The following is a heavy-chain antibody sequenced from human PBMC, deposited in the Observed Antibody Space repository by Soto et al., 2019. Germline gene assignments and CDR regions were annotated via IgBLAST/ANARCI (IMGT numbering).Heavy chain of an antibody. CDR1: GFTFSSYG. Sequence: QVQLVESGGGVVQPGRSLRLSCAASGFTFSSYGMHWVRQAPGKGLEWVAGIWYDGSNKYYADSVKGRFTISRDNSKNTVYLQVNCRRDEDKAVYSCGRDGPDSSGHGYGMAVW. CDR3: GRDGPDSSGHGYGMAV. J-gene: IGHJ6*01. V-gene: IGHV3-33*01. D-gene: IGHD3-22*01. CDR2: IWYDGSNK.